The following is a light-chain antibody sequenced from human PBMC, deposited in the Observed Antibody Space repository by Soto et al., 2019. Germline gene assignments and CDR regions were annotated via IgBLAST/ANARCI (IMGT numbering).Light chain of an antibody. CDR2: WAS. CDR3: QQYYSAPTWT. V-gene: IGKV4-1*01. Sequence: DIVLTQSPDSLAVSLGERATINCKSSQNIFYNSNNKNYLAWFQQKPGQPPKLLIYWASTRESGVPDRFSGSGSGTDFTLTISSLQAEDVAVYYCQQYYSAPTWTFGQGTKVDNK. J-gene: IGKJ1*01. CDR1: QNIFYNSNNKNY.